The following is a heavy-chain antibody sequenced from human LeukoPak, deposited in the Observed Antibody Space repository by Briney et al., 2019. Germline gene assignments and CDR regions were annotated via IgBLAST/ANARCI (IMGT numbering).Heavy chain of an antibody. CDR3: ARDPYCGGDCYRKYYFDY. V-gene: IGHV1-18*01. CDR2: ISTYNGNT. D-gene: IGHD2-21*02. Sequence: ASVKVSCKASGYTFTSYGISWVRQAPGQGLEWMGWISTYNGNTKYAQKVQGRVTMTTDTSPSTAYMELRSLRSDDTAVYCCARDPYCGGDCYRKYYFDYWGQGTLVTVSS. J-gene: IGHJ4*02. CDR1: GYTFTSYG.